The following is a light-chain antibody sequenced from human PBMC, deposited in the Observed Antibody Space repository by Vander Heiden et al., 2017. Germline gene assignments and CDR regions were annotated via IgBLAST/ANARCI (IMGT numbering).Light chain of an antibody. CDR3: QQYNSSPPRYT. Sequence: EIEMTQPPATLSVSPGDRATLSCRASHNIRNNLAWYQQKPGQAPRLLIYAASTRATGIPGRFSGNESETEFTLTISNLQSEDFAVYYCQQYNSSPPRYTFGQGTKLEIK. CDR1: HNIRNN. CDR2: AAS. V-gene: IGKV3-15*01. J-gene: IGKJ2*01.